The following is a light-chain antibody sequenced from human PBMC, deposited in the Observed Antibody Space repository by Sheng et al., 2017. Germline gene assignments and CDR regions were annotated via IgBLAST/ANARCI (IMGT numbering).Light chain of an antibody. CDR1: QSISSW. J-gene: IGKJ1*01. CDR2: KAS. CDR3: QQYSNYWT. Sequence: DIQMTQSPSTLSASVGDRVTITCRASQSISSWLAWYQQKPGKAPKILIYKASSLESGVPSRFSGSGSGTEFTLTISSLQPDDSATYYCQQYSNYWTFGQ. V-gene: IGKV1-5*03.